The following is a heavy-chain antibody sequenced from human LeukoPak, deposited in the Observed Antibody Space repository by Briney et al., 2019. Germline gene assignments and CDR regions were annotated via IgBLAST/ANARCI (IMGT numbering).Heavy chain of an antibody. CDR2: INPSGGIT. CDR3: ARVTYYYDSSGYYYLHY. D-gene: IGHD3-22*01. Sequence: ASVKVSCKASGYTFTSYYMHWVRQAPGQGLEWLGIINPSGGITSYAQKFQGRVTMTRDPSTRTVYMELSSLRSEDTAVYYCARVTYYYDSSGYYYLHYWGQGPLVTVSS. V-gene: IGHV1-46*03. J-gene: IGHJ4*02. CDR1: GYTFTSYY.